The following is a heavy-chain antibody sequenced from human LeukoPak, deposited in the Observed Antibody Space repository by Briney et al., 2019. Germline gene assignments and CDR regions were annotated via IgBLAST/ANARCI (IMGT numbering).Heavy chain of an antibody. D-gene: IGHD4-17*01. Sequence: PGGSLRLSCGASGVSFSSFALTWFRQTPEKGLEGVGSITSGCGATHFASSATGRFTISRDNSKNTMYLPLNRLRAADMAMYFRGSDPNRDYVGALVFWGRGTLLTVYS. J-gene: IGHJ4*01. V-gene: IGHV3-23*01. CDR2: ITSGCGAT. CDR3: GSDPNRDYVGALVF. CDR1: GVSFSSFA.